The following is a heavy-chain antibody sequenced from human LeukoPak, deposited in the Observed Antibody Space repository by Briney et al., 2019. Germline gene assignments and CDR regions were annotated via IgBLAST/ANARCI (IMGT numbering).Heavy chain of an antibody. CDR3: AKSYGTNGYYQLPINS. CDR1: GFTFSSYG. D-gene: IGHD3-22*01. Sequence: GGTLRLSCAASGFTFSSYGMSWVRQAPGKGLEWVSAISGSGGSTYYADSVKGRFTISRDNSKNTLYLQMNSPRAEDTAVYYCAKSYGTNGYYQLPINSWGRGTLVTVSS. CDR2: ISGSGGST. J-gene: IGHJ4*02. V-gene: IGHV3-23*01.